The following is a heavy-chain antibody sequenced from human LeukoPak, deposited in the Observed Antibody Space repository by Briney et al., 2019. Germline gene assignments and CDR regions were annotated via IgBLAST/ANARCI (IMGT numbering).Heavy chain of an antibody. Sequence: ASVKVSCKASGYTFTGYYMHWVRQAPGQGLEWMGRINPNSGGTNYAQKFQGRVTMTRDTSISTAYMELSRLRSDDTAVYYCARYSTGWRAFEIWGQGTMGTVSS. D-gene: IGHD6-19*01. CDR2: INPNSGGT. CDR1: GYTFTGYY. J-gene: IGHJ3*02. CDR3: ARYSTGWRAFEI. V-gene: IGHV1-2*06.